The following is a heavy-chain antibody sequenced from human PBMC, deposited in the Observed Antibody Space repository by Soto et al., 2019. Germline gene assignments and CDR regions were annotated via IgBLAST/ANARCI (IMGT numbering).Heavy chain of an antibody. V-gene: IGHV1-69*13. CDR2: IIPIFGTA. J-gene: IGHJ6*02. Sequence: SVKVSCKGSVGRFSIDAISRVRQDPGQGLEWMGGIIPIFGTANYAQKFQGRVTITADESTSTAYMELSSLRSEDTAVYYCAITVVPAAAHYPGMDVWGQGTTVTVSS. CDR1: VGRFSIDA. CDR3: AITVVPAAAHYPGMDV. D-gene: IGHD2-2*01.